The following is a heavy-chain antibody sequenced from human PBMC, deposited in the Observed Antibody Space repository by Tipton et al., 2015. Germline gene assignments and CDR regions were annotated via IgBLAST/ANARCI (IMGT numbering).Heavy chain of an antibody. CDR2: IKHDGSEK. V-gene: IGHV3-7*05. D-gene: IGHD1-26*01. Sequence: GSLRLSCAASGFSFSSYWMSWVRQAPGKGLEWVANIKHDGSEKYYADSVKGRFTISRDTAKNSLYLQMNSLRAEDTAVYYCARDIVGATDYWGQGTLVTVSS. CDR3: ARDIVGATDY. CDR1: GFSFSSYW. J-gene: IGHJ4*02.